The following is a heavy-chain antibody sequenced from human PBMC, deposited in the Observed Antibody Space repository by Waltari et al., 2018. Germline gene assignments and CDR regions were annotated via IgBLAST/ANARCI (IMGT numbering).Heavy chain of an antibody. CDR1: GGSISSYY. J-gene: IGHJ5*02. Sequence: QVQLQESGPGLVKPSETLSLTCTVSGGSISSYYWSWIRQPPGKGLEWIGYIYYSGSTNYNPSLKSGVTISVDTAKNQFSLKLSSVTAADTAVYYGARDIEGIAAENWFDPWGQGTLVTVSS. V-gene: IGHV4-59*01. CDR2: IYYSGST. CDR3: ARDIEGIAAENWFDP. D-gene: IGHD6-13*01.